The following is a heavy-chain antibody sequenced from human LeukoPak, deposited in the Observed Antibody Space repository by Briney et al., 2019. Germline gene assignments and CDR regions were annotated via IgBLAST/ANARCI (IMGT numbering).Heavy chain of an antibody. V-gene: IGHV3-23*01. Sequence: GGSLRLSCAASGFTLNSYLMSWVRQAPGKGLEWVAGISDSGRATYYTDSVRGRFTISRDISKNMVYLQLNNLRAEDTALYFCARHDSFIPYWGQGTLVSVSS. J-gene: IGHJ4*02. CDR3: ARHDSFIPY. CDR1: GFTLNSYL. D-gene: IGHD5-18*01. CDR2: ISDSGRAT.